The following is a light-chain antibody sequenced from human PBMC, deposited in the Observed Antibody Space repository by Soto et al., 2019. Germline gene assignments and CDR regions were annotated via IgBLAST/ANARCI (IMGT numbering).Light chain of an antibody. CDR1: SSDIGAYNY. J-gene: IGLJ2*01. V-gene: IGLV2-14*03. CDR3: TSRTTSTTMI. CDR2: DVN. Sequence: QSALTQPASVSGSPGQSITISCTGTSSDIGAYNYVSWYQQHPGKAPKLMIYDVNIRPSGVSNRFSGSKSGNTASLTISGLQAEDEADYYCTSRTTSTTMIFGGGNKLTVL.